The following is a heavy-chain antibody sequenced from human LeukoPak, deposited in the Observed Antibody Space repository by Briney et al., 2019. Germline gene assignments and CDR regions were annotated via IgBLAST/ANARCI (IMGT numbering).Heavy chain of an antibody. J-gene: IGHJ4*02. Sequence: ASVKVSCKASGYRFTTYGISWVRQAPGQGLEWMGWIGTYNGNTNYAQKFQGRVTITRDTSASTAYMELSSLRSEDTAVYYCARDGGYSATPDFDYWGQGTLVTVSS. CDR3: ARDGGYSATPDFDY. D-gene: IGHD5-18*01. V-gene: IGHV1-18*01. CDR2: IGTYNGNT. CDR1: GYRFTTYG.